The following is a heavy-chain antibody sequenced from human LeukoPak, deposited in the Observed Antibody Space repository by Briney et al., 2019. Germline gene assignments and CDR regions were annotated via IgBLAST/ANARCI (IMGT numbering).Heavy chain of an antibody. D-gene: IGHD4-17*01. CDR3: ATLRYGDYAGKGSS. CDR2: ISYDGSNK. Sequence: GGSLRLSCAASGFTFSSYGMHWVRRAPGKGLEWVAVISYDGSNKYYADSVKGRFTISRDNSKNTLYLQMNSLRAEDTAVYYCATLRYGDYAGKGSSWGQGTMVTVSS. J-gene: IGHJ3*01. V-gene: IGHV3-30*03. CDR1: GFTFSSYG.